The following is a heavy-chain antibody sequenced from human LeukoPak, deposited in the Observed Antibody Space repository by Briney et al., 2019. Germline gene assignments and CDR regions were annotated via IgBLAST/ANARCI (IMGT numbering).Heavy chain of an antibody. CDR2: ISAYNGNT. Sequence: ASVKVSCKASGYTFTNYGISWVRQAPGQGLEWMGWISAYNGNTNYAQKLQGRVTMTTDTSTSTAYMELRSLRSDDTAVYYCARGDHYDVLTGFQTPSHLSDYWGQGTLVTVSS. CDR3: ARGDHYDVLTGFQTPSHLSDY. J-gene: IGHJ4*02. CDR1: GYTFTNYG. V-gene: IGHV1-18*01. D-gene: IGHD3-9*01.